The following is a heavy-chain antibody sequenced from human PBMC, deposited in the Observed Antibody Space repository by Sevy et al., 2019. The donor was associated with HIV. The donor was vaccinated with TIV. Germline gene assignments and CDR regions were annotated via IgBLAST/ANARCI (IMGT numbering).Heavy chain of an antibody. CDR3: ARDNNFWGGYYTGRGGAFDI. CDR2: IWYDGSNK. J-gene: IGHJ3*02. CDR1: GFTFSSYG. D-gene: IGHD3-3*01. V-gene: IGHV3-33*01. Sequence: GGSLRLSCAASGFTFSSYGMHWVRQAPGKGLEWVAVIWYDGSNKCYADSVKGRFTISRDNSKNTLYLQMNSLRAEDTAVYYCARDNNFWGGYYTGRGGAFDIWGQGTMVTVSS.